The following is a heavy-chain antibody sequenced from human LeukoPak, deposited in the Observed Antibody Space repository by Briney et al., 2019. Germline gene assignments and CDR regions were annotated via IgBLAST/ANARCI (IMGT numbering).Heavy chain of an antibody. CDR3: ARDYNWNFANSSPFDY. Sequence: SVKVSCKSSVDTPHSHAISWVRQAPGQGLEWMGRISPAFVTANYAQKFQGRVTITEYKSTRTAYMEMSSLRSEDTAVYYCARDYNWNFANSSPFDYWGQGTLVTVSS. D-gene: IGHD1-7*01. V-gene: IGHV1-69*06. CDR1: VDTPHSHA. CDR2: ISPAFVTA. J-gene: IGHJ4*02.